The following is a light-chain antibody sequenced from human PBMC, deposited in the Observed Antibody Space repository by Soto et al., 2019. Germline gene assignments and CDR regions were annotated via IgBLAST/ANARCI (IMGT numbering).Light chain of an antibody. V-gene: IGKV3-20*01. J-gene: IGKJ1*01. CDR2: GAS. CDR3: QQYGSSGT. CDR1: QNIRSNY. Sequence: EIVLTQSPGTLSLSPGERATLSCRASQNIRSNYVAWYQQKPGQAPRLLIYGASSRATGIPDRFSGSGSGTDFTLTISRLEPEDFAVYYCQQYGSSGTFGQGTKVDIK.